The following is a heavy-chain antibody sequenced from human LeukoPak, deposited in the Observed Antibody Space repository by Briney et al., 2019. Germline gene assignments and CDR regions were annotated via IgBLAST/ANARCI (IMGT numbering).Heavy chain of an antibody. CDR2: ISGSGGST. V-gene: IGHV3-23*01. Sequence: GRSLRLSCAASGFTFSSYGMHWVRQAPGKGLEWVSAISGSGGSTYYADSVKGRFTISRDNSKNTLYLQMNSLRAEDTAVYYCARTPDYYGSGSQYYRYYYYGMDVWGQGTTVTVSS. D-gene: IGHD3-10*01. J-gene: IGHJ6*02. CDR3: ARTPDYYGSGSQYYRYYYYGMDV. CDR1: GFTFSSYG.